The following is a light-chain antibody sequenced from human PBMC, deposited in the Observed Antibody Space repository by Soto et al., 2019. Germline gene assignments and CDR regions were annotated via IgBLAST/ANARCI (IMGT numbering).Light chain of an antibody. CDR1: SSDVGSYNL. CDR2: EVT. Sequence: QSALTQPASVSGSPGQSITISCTGTSSDVGSYNLVSWYQQHPGKAPKLMIYEVTKRPSGVSYRFSGSKSGNTASLTISGLQADDEADYYCCSYAGTTTYVFGTGTKLTVL. J-gene: IGLJ1*01. V-gene: IGLV2-23*02. CDR3: CSYAGTTTYV.